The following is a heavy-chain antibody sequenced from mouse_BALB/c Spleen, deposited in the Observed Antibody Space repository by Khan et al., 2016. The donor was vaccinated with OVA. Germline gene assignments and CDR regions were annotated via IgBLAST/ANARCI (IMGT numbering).Heavy chain of an antibody. CDR3: ARGNWAY. J-gene: IGHJ2*01. CDR1: GFTLSSFG. CDR2: INSGSTTI. D-gene: IGHD4-1*01. V-gene: IGHV5-17*02. Sequence: EVELVESGGGLVQPGGSRKLSCAASGFTLSSFGMHWVRQAPEKGLEWVAYINSGSTTIYYADPVKGRFTISRANPKNTLFLQMTSLRAEDTAMYYCARGNWAYWGQGTTLTVSS.